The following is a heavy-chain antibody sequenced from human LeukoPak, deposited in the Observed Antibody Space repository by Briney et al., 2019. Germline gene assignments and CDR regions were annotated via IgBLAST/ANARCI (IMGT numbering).Heavy chain of an antibody. Sequence: GGSLRLSCAASGFTFSSYGMYWVRQAPGKGLEWVAFIRYDGSNKYYADSVKGRFTISRDNSKNTLYMQMNSLRAEDTAVYYCARVSTGSGNDYLDYWGQGTLVTVSS. D-gene: IGHD2-15*01. CDR3: ARVSTGSGNDYLDY. V-gene: IGHV3-30*02. CDR1: GFTFSSYG. J-gene: IGHJ4*02. CDR2: IRYDGSNK.